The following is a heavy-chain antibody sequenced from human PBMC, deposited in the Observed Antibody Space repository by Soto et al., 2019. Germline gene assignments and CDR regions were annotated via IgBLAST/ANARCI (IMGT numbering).Heavy chain of an antibody. J-gene: IGHJ4*02. D-gene: IGHD6-13*01. V-gene: IGHV1-2*04. CDR2: INPNSGGT. CDR3: ACAPYSSSYFDY. Sequence: ASVKVSCKASGYTFTGYYMHWVRQAPGQGLEWMGWINPNSGGTNYAQKFQGWVTMTRDTSISTAYMELSRLRSDDTAVYYCACAPYSSSYFDYWGQGTLVTVSS. CDR1: GYTFTGYY.